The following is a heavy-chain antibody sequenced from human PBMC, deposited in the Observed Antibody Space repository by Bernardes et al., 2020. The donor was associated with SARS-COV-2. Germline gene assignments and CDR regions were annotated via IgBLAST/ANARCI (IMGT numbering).Heavy chain of an antibody. Sequence: GVSLRLSRAGSGFDFSDYWMAWVRQAPGKGLEWVANIKRDGSETYYVDSVKGRFTISRDNAKNLVFLQMNSLRAEDTAIFYCARSAGMDVWGQGTMVTVSS. CDR3: ARSAGMDV. CDR1: GFDFSDYW. V-gene: IGHV3-7*03. J-gene: IGHJ6*02. CDR2: IKRDGSET.